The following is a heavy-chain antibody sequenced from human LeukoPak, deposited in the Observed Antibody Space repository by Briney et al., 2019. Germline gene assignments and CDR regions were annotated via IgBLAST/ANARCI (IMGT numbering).Heavy chain of an antibody. CDR2: INHSGST. J-gene: IGHJ3*02. Sequence: SETLSLTCAVYGGSFSGYYWSWIRPPPGKGLEWIGEINHSGSTNYNPSLKSRVTISVDTSKNQFSLKLSSVTAADTAVYYCARGGTGLRYFDWFLDAFDIWGQGTMVTVSS. V-gene: IGHV4-34*01. CDR1: GGSFSGYY. D-gene: IGHD3-9*01. CDR3: ARGGTGLRYFDWFLDAFDI.